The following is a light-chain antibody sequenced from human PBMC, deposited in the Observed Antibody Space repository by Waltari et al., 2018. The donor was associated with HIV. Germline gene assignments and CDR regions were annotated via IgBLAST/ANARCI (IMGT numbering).Light chain of an antibody. Sequence: SYELTQPPSVSVSPGQTARNTCSGDELPKKYPYWYQQKSGQAPVLVIYEDSKRPSGIPERFSGSSSGTMATLTISGAQVEDEADYYCYSTDSSGNLRVFGGGTKLTVL. CDR1: ELPKKY. V-gene: IGLV3-10*01. CDR3: YSTDSSGNLRV. CDR2: EDS. J-gene: IGLJ3*02.